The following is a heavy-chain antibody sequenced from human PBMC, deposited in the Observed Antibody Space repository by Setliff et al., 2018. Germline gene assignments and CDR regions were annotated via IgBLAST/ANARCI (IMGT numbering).Heavy chain of an antibody. CDR1: GQSFSDYY. CDR3: ARGVVATQYYHYYYIDL. D-gene: IGHD2-21*01. V-gene: IGHV4-34*01. Sequence: SETLSLTCAIYGQSFSDYYWSWVRQPPGRGLEWIGGIDHRGNTNYNLSLTSRVTISVDSSRRQFSLKLNSVTAADAAMYFCARGVVATQYYHYYYIDLWDKGTTVTVSS. CDR2: IDHRGNT. J-gene: IGHJ6*03.